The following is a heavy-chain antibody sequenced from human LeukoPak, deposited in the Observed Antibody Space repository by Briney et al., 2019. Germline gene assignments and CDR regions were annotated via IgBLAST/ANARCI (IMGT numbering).Heavy chain of an antibody. CDR3: ARDRPRWPFDP. V-gene: IGHV1-69*05. CDR2: IIPIFGTA. D-gene: IGHD2-15*01. J-gene: IGHJ5*02. Sequence: ASVKVSCKASGGTFSSYAISWVRQAPGQGLEWMGRIIPIFGTANYAQKFPVRVTITTDESTTTAYMKLSSLRSEDTAVYYCARDRPRWPFDPWGQGTLVTVSS. CDR1: GGTFSSYA.